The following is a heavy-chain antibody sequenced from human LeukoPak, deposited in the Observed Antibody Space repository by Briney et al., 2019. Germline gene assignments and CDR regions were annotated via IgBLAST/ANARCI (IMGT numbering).Heavy chain of an antibody. J-gene: IGHJ4*02. D-gene: IGHD3-16*02. Sequence: ASVKVSCKASGYTFTRYYMHWVRQAPGQGLEWMGIINPSGGDTSYAQKFQGRVTMTRDTSTSTVYMELSSLRSEDTAVYYCAKDQHELRLGELSPTDYWGQGTLVTVSS. CDR2: INPSGGDT. CDR1: GYTFTRYY. V-gene: IGHV1-46*01. CDR3: AKDQHELRLGELSPTDY.